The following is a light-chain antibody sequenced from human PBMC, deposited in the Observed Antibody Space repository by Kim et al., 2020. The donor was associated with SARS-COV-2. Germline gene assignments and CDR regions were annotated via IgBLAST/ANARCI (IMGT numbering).Light chain of an antibody. CDR2: PAS. V-gene: IGKV3-15*01. CDR3: NQYTQWPLA. Sequence: SPCDSATPTCRAHQRSNSNFACCQRRPGQAPRLLIYPASTRSTAIPDRFSGSGSGTGFTLTISSLQSEDFAVYYCNQYTQWPLAFGGGTKVDIK. J-gene: IGKJ4*01. CDR1: QRSNSN.